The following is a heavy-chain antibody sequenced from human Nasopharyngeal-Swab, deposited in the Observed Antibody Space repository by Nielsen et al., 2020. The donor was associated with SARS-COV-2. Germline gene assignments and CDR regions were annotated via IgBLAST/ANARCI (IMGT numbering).Heavy chain of an antibody. CDR2: IWYDGSNK. J-gene: IGHJ4*02. D-gene: IGHD2-2*01. CDR1: GFTFSSYG. Sequence: GGSLRLSCAASGFTFSSYGMHWVRQAPGKGLEWVAVIWYDGSNKYYADSVKGRFTISRDNSKNTLYLQMNSLRAEDTAVYYRAKVGVIDIVVVPAAISTYYFDYWGQGTLVTVSS. V-gene: IGHV3-33*06. CDR3: AKVGVIDIVVVPAAISTYYFDY.